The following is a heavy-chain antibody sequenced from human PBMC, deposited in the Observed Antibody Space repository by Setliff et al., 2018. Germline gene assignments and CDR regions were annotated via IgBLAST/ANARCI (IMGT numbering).Heavy chain of an antibody. CDR1: DFSVSSVYY. J-gene: IGHJ4*02. V-gene: IGHV4-38-2*01. CDR3: AKGGGRYHSDS. Sequence: PSETLSLTCAVSDFSVSSVYYWGWIRQPPGKGLEWIANVYYSGSTYYNPSVHYSPSLKSRVTISIDKSNNQFSLKLTSMTAADTAVYYCAKGGGRYHSDSWGQGILVTVSS. CDR2: VYYSGST. D-gene: IGHD1-1*01.